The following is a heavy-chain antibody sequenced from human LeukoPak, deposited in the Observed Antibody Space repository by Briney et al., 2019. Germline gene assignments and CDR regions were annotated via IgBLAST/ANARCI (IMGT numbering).Heavy chain of an antibody. Sequence: SETLSLTCTVSGGSISNYYWSWIRQPAGKGLEWIGRIYTSGTTHYNPSLKSRVTMSVDTSKDQFSLNLSSVTAADTAVYYCARFSSIAAAFDYWGLGTLVTVSS. CDR1: GGSISNYY. CDR3: ARFSSIAAAFDY. CDR2: IYTSGTT. V-gene: IGHV4-4*07. J-gene: IGHJ4*02. D-gene: IGHD6-13*01.